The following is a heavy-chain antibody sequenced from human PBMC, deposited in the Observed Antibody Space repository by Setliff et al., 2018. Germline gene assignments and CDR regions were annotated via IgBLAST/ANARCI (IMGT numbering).Heavy chain of an antibody. CDR1: GYTFTSYG. V-gene: IGHV1-24*01. CDR2: FDPGDGET. J-gene: IGHJ3*02. Sequence: ASVKVSCKASGYTFTSYGISWVRQAPGKGLEWMGDFDPGDGETIYAQKFQGRVTMTEDTSTDTAFMELSSLRSEDTAVYYCARCHGALLYDAFDIWGQGTMVTVSS. D-gene: IGHD4-17*01. CDR3: ARCHGALLYDAFDI.